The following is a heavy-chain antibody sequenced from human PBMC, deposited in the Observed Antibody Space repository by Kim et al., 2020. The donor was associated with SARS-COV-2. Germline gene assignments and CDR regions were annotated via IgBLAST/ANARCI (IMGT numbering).Heavy chain of an antibody. V-gene: IGHV1-69*04. CDR2: IIPILGIA. CDR3: ARDRGGYYYDSSGYYGY. D-gene: IGHD3-22*01. Sequence: SVKVSCKASGGTFSSYAISWVRQAPGQGLEWMGRIIPILGIANYAQKFQGRVTITADKSTSTAYMELSSLRSEDTAVYYCARDRGGYYYDSSGYYGYWGQGTLVTVSS. CDR1: GGTFSSYA. J-gene: IGHJ4*02.